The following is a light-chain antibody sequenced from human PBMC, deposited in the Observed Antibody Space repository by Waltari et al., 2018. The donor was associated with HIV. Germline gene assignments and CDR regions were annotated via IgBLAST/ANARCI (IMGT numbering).Light chain of an antibody. CDR1: SSNIGSYY. V-gene: IGLV1-47*01. Sequence: QSVLTKPPSASGTPGQRVTISCSGSSSNIGSYYVYWYQQLPGTAPKLLIYRNNQRPSGVPDRFSGSKSGTSASLAIIGLRSDDEADYYCAAWDGSHVVFGGGTKLTVL. CDR3: AAWDGSHVV. J-gene: IGLJ2*01. CDR2: RNN.